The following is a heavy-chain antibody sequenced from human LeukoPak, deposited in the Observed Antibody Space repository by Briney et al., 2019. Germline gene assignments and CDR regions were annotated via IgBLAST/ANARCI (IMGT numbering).Heavy chain of an antibody. CDR1: GFTFRSYW. Sequence: PGGSLRLSCAASGFTFRSYWMSWVRQAPGKGLEWVANVNLDGSEKYYVDSVKGRYTISRDNAKNSLYLQMRSLRAEDTAIYYRARDSPYSDSFAYDYWGQGTLVTVSS. CDR2: VNLDGSEK. V-gene: IGHV3-7*01. D-gene: IGHD1-26*01. CDR3: ARDSPYSDSFAYDY. J-gene: IGHJ4*02.